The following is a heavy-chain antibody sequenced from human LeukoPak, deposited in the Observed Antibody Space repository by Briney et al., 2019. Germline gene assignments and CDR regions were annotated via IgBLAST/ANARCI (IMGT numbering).Heavy chain of an antibody. V-gene: IGHV3-30*02. J-gene: IGHJ4*02. Sequence: GGSLRLSCAASGFSFSRYGIHWVRQAPGKGLGWVTFIQTDGNTKYYANSVRGRFTITRDNSENTVSLQMNSLRAEDAGIYYCAREESSLVLGGLGYWGQGTLVSVSS. D-gene: IGHD6-13*01. CDR1: GFSFSRYG. CDR3: AREESSLVLGGLGY. CDR2: IQTDGNTK.